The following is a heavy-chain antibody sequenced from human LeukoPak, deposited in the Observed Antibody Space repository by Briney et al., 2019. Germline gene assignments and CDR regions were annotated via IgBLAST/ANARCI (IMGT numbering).Heavy chain of an antibody. D-gene: IGHD2-8*01. CDR3: AKDPTYCTNGVCYRSNYYMDV. CDR2: IWYDGSNK. Sequence: GGSLRLSCAASGFTFSSYGTHWVRQAPGKGLEWVAVIWYDGSNKYYADSVKGRFTISRDNSKNTLYLQMNSLRAEDTAVYYCAKDPTYCTNGVCYRSNYYMDVWGKGTTVTVSS. J-gene: IGHJ6*03. CDR1: GFTFSSYG. V-gene: IGHV3-33*06.